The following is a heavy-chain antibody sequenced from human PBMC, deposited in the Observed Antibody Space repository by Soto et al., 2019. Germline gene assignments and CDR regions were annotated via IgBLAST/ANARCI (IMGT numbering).Heavy chain of an antibody. CDR1: GFTFTSSA. CDR3: AAARYSSSWPYAFDI. J-gene: IGHJ3*02. D-gene: IGHD6-13*01. V-gene: IGHV1-58*01. CDR2: IVVGSGNT. Sequence: ASVKVSCKASGFTFTSSAVQWVRQARGQRLEWIGWIVVGSGNTNYAQKFQERVTITRDMSTSTAYMELSSLRSEDTAVYYCAAARYSSSWPYAFDIWGQGTMVTVSS.